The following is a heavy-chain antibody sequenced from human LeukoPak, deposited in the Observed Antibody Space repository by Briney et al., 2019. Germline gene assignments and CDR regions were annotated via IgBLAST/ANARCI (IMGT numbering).Heavy chain of an antibody. J-gene: IGHJ4*02. Sequence: SETLSLTCTVSGGSISSSSYYWGWIRQPPGKGLEWIGSIYYSGSTYYNPSLKSRVTISVDTSKNQFSLKLSSVTAADTAVYYCARQVVFSRLWYYYDSSDYAVFDYWGQGTLVTVSS. CDR1: GGSISSSSYY. V-gene: IGHV4-39*01. CDR3: ARQVVFSRLWYYYDSSDYAVFDY. CDR2: IYYSGST. D-gene: IGHD3-22*01.